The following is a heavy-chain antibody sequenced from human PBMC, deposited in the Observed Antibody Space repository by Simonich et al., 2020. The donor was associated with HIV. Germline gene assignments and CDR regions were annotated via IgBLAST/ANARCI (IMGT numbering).Heavy chain of an antibody. CDR3: ARDGRKGSSTSCSDY. Sequence: EVQLVEAGGGLVKPGGSLRLSCAASGFTFSSYSMNWVSQSPGKGLEWVYSISSSRSYIKYADSLKGRFTISRDNAKNSLYLQMNSLRAEDTAVYYCARDGRKGSSTSCSDYWGQGTLVTVSS. CDR2: ISSSRSYI. V-gene: IGHV3-21*01. D-gene: IGHD2-2*01. CDR1: GFTFSSYS. J-gene: IGHJ4*02.